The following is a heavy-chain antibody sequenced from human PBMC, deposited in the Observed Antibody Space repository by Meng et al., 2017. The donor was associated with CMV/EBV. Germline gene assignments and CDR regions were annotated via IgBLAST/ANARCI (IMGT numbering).Heavy chain of an antibody. J-gene: IGHJ5*02. CDR3: ARGPYCSSTSCYPSWFDP. CDR2: IYYSGSI. Sequence: SQTRSLTGAVSGYSISSSNWWGWIRQPPGKGLEWIGYIYYSGSIYYNPSLKSRVTISVDTSKNQFSLKLSSVTAADTAVYYCARGPYCSSTSCYPSWFDPWGQGTLVTVS. CDR1: GYSISSSNW. D-gene: IGHD2-2*01. V-gene: IGHV4-28*02.